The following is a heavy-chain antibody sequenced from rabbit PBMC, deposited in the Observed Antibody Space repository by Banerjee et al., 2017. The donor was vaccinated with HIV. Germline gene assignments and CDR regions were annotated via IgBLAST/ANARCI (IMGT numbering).Heavy chain of an antibody. V-gene: IGHV1S45*01. D-gene: IGHD4-1*01. CDR1: GLDFSSSYW. J-gene: IGHJ4*01. CDR3: ARDLAGVIGWNFDL. Sequence: QEQLEESGGDLVKPGASLTLTCTASGLDFSSSYWICWVRQAPGKGLEWSACIDVLSSGSTYYASWAKGRFTVSKTSSTTVTLQMTSLTAADTATYFCARDLAGVIGWNFDLWGPGTLVTVS. CDR2: IDVLSSGST.